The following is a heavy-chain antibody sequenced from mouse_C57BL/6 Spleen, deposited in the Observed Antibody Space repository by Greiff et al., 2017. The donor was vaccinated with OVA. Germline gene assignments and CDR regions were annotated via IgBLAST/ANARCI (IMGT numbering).Heavy chain of an antibody. D-gene: IGHD2-5*01. Sequence: VQLQQSGAELVKPGASVKLSCTASGFHIQDYYMHWVQQRTEQGLEWIGRIDPEDGENKYAQKFQGKATITADTSSNTAYLQISSLTSEDTSVYYCARSEAYYRNYPAWFAYWGQGTLVTVSA. CDR3: ARSEAYYRNYPAWFAY. CDR1: GFHIQDYY. V-gene: IGHV14-2*01. J-gene: IGHJ3*01. CDR2: IDPEDGEN.